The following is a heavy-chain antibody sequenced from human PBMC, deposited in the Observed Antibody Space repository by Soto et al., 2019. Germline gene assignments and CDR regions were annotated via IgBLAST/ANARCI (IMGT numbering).Heavy chain of an antibody. D-gene: IGHD6-13*01. J-gene: IGHJ4*02. CDR2: INTSGGST. Sequence: QVQLVQSGAEVKKPGASVKVSCKASGYTFTSYYMHWVRQAPGQGLEWMGIINTSGGSTSYAQKFQGRVTMTRDTTTSTVYMELSSLRSEDTAVYYCASLIAAAGTQGYYFDYWGQGTLVTVSS. CDR3: ASLIAAAGTQGYYFDY. CDR1: GYTFTSYY. V-gene: IGHV1-46*03.